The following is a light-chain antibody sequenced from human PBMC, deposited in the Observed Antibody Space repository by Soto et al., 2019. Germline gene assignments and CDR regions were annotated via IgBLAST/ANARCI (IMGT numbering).Light chain of an antibody. Sequence: DIQMTQSPSSLSASMGDRVTITCRASQSISSYLNWYQQKPGKAPKFLIYAASSLQSGVPSRFSGSGSGTDFSLTISSLQPEDFATYYCQQSYRTPITFGGGTKVEIK. CDR2: AAS. J-gene: IGKJ4*01. CDR1: QSISSY. CDR3: QQSYRTPIT. V-gene: IGKV1-39*01.